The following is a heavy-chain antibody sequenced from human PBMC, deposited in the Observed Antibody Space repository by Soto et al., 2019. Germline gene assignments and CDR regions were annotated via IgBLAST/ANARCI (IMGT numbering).Heavy chain of an antibody. CDR3: ARGETGYNYALRPYYGMDV. V-gene: IGHV4-59*11. CDR1: SGYLSCQY. Sequence: ASETLSLTFTVSSGYLSCQYWSWISQPAGTGLEWIGYIYYSGSTNYSHSLKSRSTISLDTSKDQFSLKVTSVPAEDTAVYYCARGETGYNYALRPYYGMDVWGPGTTVTVSS. CDR2: IYYSGST. D-gene: IGHD5-18*01. J-gene: IGHJ6*02.